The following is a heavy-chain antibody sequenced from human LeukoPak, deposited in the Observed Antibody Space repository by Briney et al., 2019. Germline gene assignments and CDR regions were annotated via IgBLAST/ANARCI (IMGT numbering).Heavy chain of an antibody. D-gene: IGHD3-10*01. CDR2: ISWNSGSI. CDR3: AKGQDASGRVPLDY. Sequence: GRSLRLSCAASGFTFDDYAMHWVRQAPGKGLEWVSGISWNSGSIGYADSVKGRFTISRDNAKNSLYLQMNSLRAEDTALYYCAKGQDASGRVPLDYWGQGTLVTVSS. J-gene: IGHJ4*02. CDR1: GFTFDDYA. V-gene: IGHV3-9*01.